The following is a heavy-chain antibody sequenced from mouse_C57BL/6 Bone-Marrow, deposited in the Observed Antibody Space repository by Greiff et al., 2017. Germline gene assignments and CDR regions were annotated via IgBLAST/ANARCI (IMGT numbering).Heavy chain of an antibody. CDR3: ARSLPYYYDYGYYFDY. V-gene: IGHV1-50*01. D-gene: IGHD2-4*01. CDR2: IDPSDSYT. J-gene: IGHJ2*01. CDR1: GYTFTSYW. Sequence: VQLQQPGAELVKPGASVKLSCKASGYTFTSYWMQWVKQRPGQGLEWIGEIDPSDSYTNYNQKFKGKATLTVDTSSSTAYMQLSSLTSVDSAVYYCARSLPYYYDYGYYFDYWGQGTTLTVSS.